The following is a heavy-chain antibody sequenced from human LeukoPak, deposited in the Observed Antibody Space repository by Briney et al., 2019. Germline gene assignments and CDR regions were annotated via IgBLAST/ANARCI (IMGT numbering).Heavy chain of an antibody. CDR2: ITGTHYTT. J-gene: IGHJ5*02. Sequence: GGSLRLSCAASGFTFSSFAMTWVRQAPGKGLEWVSSITGTHYTTYNTDSVKGRFTISRDNSKNTLYLQMNSLRADDTAVYYCTKDPNGDYVGAFDPWGQGTLVTVSS. V-gene: IGHV3-23*01. CDR1: GFTFSSFA. CDR3: TKDPNGDYVGAFDP. D-gene: IGHD4-17*01.